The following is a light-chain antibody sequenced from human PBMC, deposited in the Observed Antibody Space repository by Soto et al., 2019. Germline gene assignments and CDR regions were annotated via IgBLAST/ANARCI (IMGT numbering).Light chain of an antibody. CDR1: NNDIGAYTY. J-gene: IGLJ3*02. CDR3: SSYTNINTLV. V-gene: IGLV2-14*01. CDR2: EVS. Sequence: QSALTQPASVSGSPGQSITISCTGTNNDIGAYTYVSWYHHHPGRPPKLLIFEVSNRPSGVSNRFSGSKSDNTASLTVSGLQAEDEGDYYCSSYTNINTLVFGGGTKLTVL.